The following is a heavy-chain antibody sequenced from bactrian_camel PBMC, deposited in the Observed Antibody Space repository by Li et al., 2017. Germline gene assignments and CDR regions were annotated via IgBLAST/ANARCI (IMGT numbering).Heavy chain of an antibody. Sequence: QVQLVESGGGSVHAGGSLRLSCVASEYVDSTVVMGWFRQAPGKEREGIAALSTDDGSTYYVNSVKGRFTVSQDKVKKTLYLEMNSLRPDDTGMYYCAPGYYSTRPLSDRLVGDYGMDFYGAGTQVTVS. J-gene: IGHJ7*01. V-gene: IGHV3S1*01. CDR2: LSTDDGST. CDR1: EYVDSTVV. D-gene: IGHD2*01.